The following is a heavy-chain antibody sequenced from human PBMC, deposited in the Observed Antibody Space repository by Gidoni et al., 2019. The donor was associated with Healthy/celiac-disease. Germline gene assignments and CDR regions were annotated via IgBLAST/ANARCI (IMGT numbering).Heavy chain of an antibody. Sequence: EVQLVESGGGLVQPGRSLRLSCSASGFTFDDYAMHWVRQAAGKGLEWVSGISWNSGSIGYADSVKGRFTISRDNAKNSLYLQMNSLRAEDTALYYCAKGYYYYYGMDVLGQGTTVTVSS. CDR1: GFTFDDYA. J-gene: IGHJ6*02. CDR3: AKGYYYYYGMDV. V-gene: IGHV3-9*01. CDR2: ISWNSGSI.